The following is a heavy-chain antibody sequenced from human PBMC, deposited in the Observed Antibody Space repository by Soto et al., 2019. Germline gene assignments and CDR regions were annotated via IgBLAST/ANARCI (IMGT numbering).Heavy chain of an antibody. D-gene: IGHD6-19*01. CDR3: ATSRTSIAVAGETEYYFDY. Sequence: GASVKVSCKASGFSFTGYYIHWLLQAPGQGLEWMGWINAHSGGTKYAQNFQGWVTMTRDTSISTAYMELSRLRSDDTAVYYCATSRTSIAVAGETEYYFDYWGQGTLVTVSS. V-gene: IGHV1-2*04. J-gene: IGHJ4*02. CDR1: GFSFTGYY. CDR2: INAHSGGT.